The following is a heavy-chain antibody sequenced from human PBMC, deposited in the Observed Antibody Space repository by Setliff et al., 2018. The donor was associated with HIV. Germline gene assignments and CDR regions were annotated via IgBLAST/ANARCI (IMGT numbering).Heavy chain of an antibody. V-gene: IGHV3-23*01. CDR2: ISDSGRGI. CDR1: GFLFSSYA. CDR3: AKDGSDNFWSGYYVVARRGMDV. J-gene: IGHJ6*02. Sequence: PGGSLRLSCAASGFLFSSYAMSWVRQSPGKGLEWVSGISDSGRGIHYTASVKGRFTISRDNSKNTLYLQMNSLRDEDTALYFCAKDGSDNFWSGYYVVARRGMDVWGQGTTVTVSS. D-gene: IGHD3-3*01.